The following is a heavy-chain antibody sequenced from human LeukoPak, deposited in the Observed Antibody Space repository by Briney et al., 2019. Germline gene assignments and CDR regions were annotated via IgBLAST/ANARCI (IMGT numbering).Heavy chain of an antibody. V-gene: IGHV3-23*01. CDR1: GFTFSSYA. J-gene: IGHJ4*02. CDR3: SKYYYYDSSGYN. CDR2: ISGSGGST. Sequence: GGSLRLSCAASGFTFSSYAMSWVRQAPGKGLEWVSAISGSGGSTYYADSLKGRFTISRDNSKNTLYLEMNSLRGQDTAVYYCSKYYYYDSSGYNWGQGTLVTVSS. D-gene: IGHD3-22*01.